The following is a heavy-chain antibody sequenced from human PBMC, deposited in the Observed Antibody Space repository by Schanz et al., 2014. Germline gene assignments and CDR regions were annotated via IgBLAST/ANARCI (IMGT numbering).Heavy chain of an antibody. D-gene: IGHD3-10*01. CDR3: ARPSGSYFWAFDI. V-gene: IGHV3-66*01. CDR1: GFTVDSNY. Sequence: VQLVESGGALVQPGGSLRLSCAASGFTVDSNYMSWVRQAPGKGLEWVSIIYPDGSTNYGDSMKGRFTVSRDEWKDTLYLQMNSLRGEDSAVYYCARPSGSYFWAFDIWGQGTMVTVSS. CDR2: IYPDGST. J-gene: IGHJ3*02.